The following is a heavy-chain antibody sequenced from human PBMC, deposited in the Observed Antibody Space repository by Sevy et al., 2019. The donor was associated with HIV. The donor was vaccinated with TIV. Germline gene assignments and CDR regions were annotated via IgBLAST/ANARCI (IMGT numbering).Heavy chain of an antibody. J-gene: IGHJ6*02. CDR1: GFTFSTYT. Sequence: GGSLRLSCAASGFTFSTYTMSWVRQAPGKGLEWVSAISGSGGSTYYVDSVEGRFTISRDKSKNTLYLQMNSLGAADTAVYYCAKGDASFYGMDVWGQGTTVTVSS. CDR2: ISGSGGST. CDR3: AKGDASFYGMDV. V-gene: IGHV3-23*01.